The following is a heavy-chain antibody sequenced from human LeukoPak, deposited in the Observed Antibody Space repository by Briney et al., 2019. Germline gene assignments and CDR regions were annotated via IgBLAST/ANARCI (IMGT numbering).Heavy chain of an antibody. V-gene: IGHV4-31*03. CDR3: ARGEGIAAAGTFFRWFDP. D-gene: IGHD6-13*01. J-gene: IGHJ5*02. CDR1: GGSISSGGYY. CDR2: IYYSGST. Sequence: SQTLSLTCTVSGGSISSGGYYWSWIRQHPGKGLEWIGYIYYSGSTYYNPSLKSRVTISVDTSKNQFSLRLSSVTAADTAVYYCARGEGIAAAGTFFRWFDPWGQGTLVTVSS.